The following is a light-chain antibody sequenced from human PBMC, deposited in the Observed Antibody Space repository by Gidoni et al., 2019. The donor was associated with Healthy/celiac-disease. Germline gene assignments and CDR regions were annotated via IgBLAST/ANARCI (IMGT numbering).Light chain of an antibody. CDR2: DAS. CDR1: QTASSY. Sequence: EIVFTHSPATLSLSPGERATLSCRASQTASSYLAWYQQKPGQAPRLLIYDASNRATGSPARFSGSGSGTDFTLTISSLEPEDVAVYYCQQRSNWPPITFGQGTRLEIK. J-gene: IGKJ5*01. CDR3: QQRSNWPPIT. V-gene: IGKV3-11*01.